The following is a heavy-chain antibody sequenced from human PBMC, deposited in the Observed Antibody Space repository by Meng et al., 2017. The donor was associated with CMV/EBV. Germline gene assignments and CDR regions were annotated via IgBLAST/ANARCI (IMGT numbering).Heavy chain of an antibody. J-gene: IGHJ3*02. CDR3: ARRTMIDAFDI. CDR2: IYYSGST. D-gene: IGHD3-22*01. CDR1: GGSVSSGSYY. Sequence: GSLRLSCTVSGGSVSSGSYYWSWIRQPPGKGLEWIGYIYYSGSTNYNPSLKSRVTISVDTSKNQFSLKLSSVTAADTAVYYCARRTMIDAFDIWGQGTMVTVS. V-gene: IGHV4-61*01.